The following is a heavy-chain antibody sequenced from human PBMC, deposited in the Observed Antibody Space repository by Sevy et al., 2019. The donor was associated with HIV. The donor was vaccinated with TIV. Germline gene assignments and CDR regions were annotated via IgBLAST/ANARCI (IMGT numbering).Heavy chain of an antibody. J-gene: IGHJ4*02. Sequence: GGSLRLSCAASRFTFSDYYMSWIRQAPGKGLEWVSYISSRSSHTKYADSVKGRFTISRDNAKNSLYLQMNSLRAEDTAVYYCARVRYDSRLGYLDYWGQGTLVTVSS. CDR3: ARVRYDSRLGYLDY. V-gene: IGHV3-11*06. D-gene: IGHD3-22*01. CDR1: RFTFSDYY. CDR2: ISSRSSHT.